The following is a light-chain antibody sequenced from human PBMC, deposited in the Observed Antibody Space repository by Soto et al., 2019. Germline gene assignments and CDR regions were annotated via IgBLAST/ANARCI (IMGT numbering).Light chain of an antibody. Sequence: DIQMTQSPXXXXASVGXRVXXXXXARQXXSNWLAWYQQKPGKAPKLLIYDASSLESGVPSRFSGSGSGTEFTLTISSLQPDDFATYYCQQYNSYFGGGTKVEVK. CDR1: QXXSNW. CDR2: DAS. J-gene: IGKJ4*01. V-gene: IGKV1-5*01. CDR3: QQYNSY.